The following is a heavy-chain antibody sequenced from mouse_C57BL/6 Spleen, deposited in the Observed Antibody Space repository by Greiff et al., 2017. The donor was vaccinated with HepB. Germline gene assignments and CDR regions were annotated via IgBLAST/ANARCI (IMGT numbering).Heavy chain of an antibody. V-gene: IGHV5-17*01. D-gene: IGHD1-2*01. Sequence: EVKLVESGGGLVKPGGSLKLSCAASGFTFSDYGMHWVRQAPEKGLEWVAYISSGSSTIYYADTVKGRFTISRDNAKNTLFLQMTSLRSEDTAMYYCARGGWGGAYYFDYWGQGTTLTVSS. CDR1: GFTFSDYG. CDR3: ARGGWGGAYYFDY. CDR2: ISSGSSTI. J-gene: IGHJ2*01.